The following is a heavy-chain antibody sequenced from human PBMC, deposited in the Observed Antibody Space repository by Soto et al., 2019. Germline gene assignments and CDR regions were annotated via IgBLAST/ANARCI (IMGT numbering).Heavy chain of an antibody. CDR1: GDSVSSNSAA. J-gene: IGHJ6*02. V-gene: IGHV6-1*01. D-gene: IGHD5-12*01. CDR2: TYYRSKWYN. CDR3: ARSESGVRDGYNSRSMGMDV. Sequence: SQTLSLACAISGDSVSSNSAAWNWIRQSPSRGLEWLGRTYYRSKWYNDYAVSVKSRITINPDTSKNQFSLQLNSVTPEDTAVYYCARSESGVRDGYNSRSMGMDVWAQGTTVTVS.